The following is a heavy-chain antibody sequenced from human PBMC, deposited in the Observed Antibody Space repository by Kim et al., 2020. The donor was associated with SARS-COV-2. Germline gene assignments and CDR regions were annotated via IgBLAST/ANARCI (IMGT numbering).Heavy chain of an antibody. CDR2: VSYEGRNT. CDR3: VKEAAFTTIVVDYYFDY. J-gene: IGHJ4*02. CDR1: GFTFSNYG. V-gene: IGHV3-30*18. D-gene: IGHD3-22*01. Sequence: GGSLRLSCVASGFTFSNYGMHWVRQAPGKGLEWVGIVSYEGRNTYYAGSVAGRFSISRDNSKNTLYLQMNSLRTDDTALYYCVKEAAFTTIVVDYYFDYWGQGTLVTVSS.